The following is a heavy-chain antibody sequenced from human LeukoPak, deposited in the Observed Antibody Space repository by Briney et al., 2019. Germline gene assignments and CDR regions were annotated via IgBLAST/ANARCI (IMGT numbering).Heavy chain of an antibody. Sequence: ASVKVSCKASGYTFTGYYMHWVRQAPGQGLEWMGWINPNSGGTNYAQKFQGWVTMTRDTSISTAYMELSRLRSDDTAVYYCARDLVIAARLGARTLGYWGQGTLVTVSS. V-gene: IGHV1-2*04. CDR3: ARDLVIAARLGARTLGY. CDR1: GYTFTGYY. CDR2: INPNSGGT. J-gene: IGHJ4*02. D-gene: IGHD6-13*01.